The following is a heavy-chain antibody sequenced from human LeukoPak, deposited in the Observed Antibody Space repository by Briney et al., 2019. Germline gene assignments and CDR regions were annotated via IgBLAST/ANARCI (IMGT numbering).Heavy chain of an antibody. CDR1: GGSISSGGYS. D-gene: IGHD3-16*01. V-gene: IGHV4-30-2*03. CDR2: IYYSGST. CDR3: AREGGVTANNWFDP. Sequence: PSQTLSLTCAVSGGSISSGGYSWSWIRQAPGKGLEWIGSIYYSGSTYYNPSLKSRVTISVDTSKNQFSLKLSSVTAADTAVYYCAREGGVTANNWFDPWGQGTLVTVSS. J-gene: IGHJ5*02.